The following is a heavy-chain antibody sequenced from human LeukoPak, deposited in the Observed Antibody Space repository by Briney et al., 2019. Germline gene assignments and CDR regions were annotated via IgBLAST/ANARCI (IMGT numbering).Heavy chain of an antibody. V-gene: IGHV3-7*05. CDR2: IKQDGSEK. J-gene: IGHJ4*02. D-gene: IGHD5-12*01. CDR1: GFTFSSYL. Sequence: GGSLRLSCAASGFTFSSYLMSWVRQAPGKGLEWVANIKQDGSEKYYVDSVKGRFTISRGNAKSSLYLQMNSLRAEDTAVYYCARPSSGLRLWNYWGQGTLVTVSS. CDR3: ARPSSGLRLWNY.